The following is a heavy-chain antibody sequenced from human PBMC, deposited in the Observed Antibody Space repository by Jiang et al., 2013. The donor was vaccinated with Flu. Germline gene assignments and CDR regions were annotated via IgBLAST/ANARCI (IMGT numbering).Heavy chain of an antibody. CDR3: ARDPSAGGFGS. CDR1: GDSVSSNSAG. D-gene: IGHD6-13*01. CDR2: TYYRSKWYN. Sequence: QTLSLTCVISGDSVSSNSAGWNWIRQSPSRGLEWLGRTYYRSKWYNDYALSVTSRITINSDTSKNQFSLHLNSVTPEDTAVYYCARDPSAGGFGSWGQGTLVTVSS. J-gene: IGHJ4*02. V-gene: IGHV6-1*01.